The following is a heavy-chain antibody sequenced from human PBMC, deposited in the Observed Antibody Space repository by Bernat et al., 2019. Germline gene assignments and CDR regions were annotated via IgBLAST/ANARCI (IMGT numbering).Heavy chain of an antibody. CDR3: ASGDYYGSGSAFDY. J-gene: IGHJ4*02. CDR2: ISSSSSTI. CDR1: GFTFSSYS. D-gene: IGHD3-10*01. V-gene: IGHV3-48*02. Sequence: EVQLVESGGGLVQPGGSLRLSCAASGFTFSSYSMNWVRQAPGKGLEGGSYISSSSSTIYYADSVKGRFTISRDNAKNSLYLQMNSLRDEDTAVYYCASGDYYGSGSAFDYWGQGTLVTVSS.